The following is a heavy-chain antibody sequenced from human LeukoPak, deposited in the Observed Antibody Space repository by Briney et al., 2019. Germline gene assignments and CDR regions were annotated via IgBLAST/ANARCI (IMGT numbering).Heavy chain of an antibody. CDR3: ASSFWGGSDY. V-gene: IGHV3-33*03. D-gene: IGHD3-3*01. Sequence: PGGSLRLSCAASGFTFSSYGMHWVRQAPGKGLEWVAVIWYDGSNKYYADSVKGRFTISRDNAKNSLYLQMNSLRAEDTAVYYCASSFWGGSDYWGQGTLVTVSS. CDR1: GFTFSSYG. J-gene: IGHJ4*02. CDR2: IWYDGSNK.